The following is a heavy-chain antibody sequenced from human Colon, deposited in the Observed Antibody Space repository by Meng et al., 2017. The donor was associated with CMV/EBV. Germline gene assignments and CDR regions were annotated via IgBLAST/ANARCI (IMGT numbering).Heavy chain of an antibody. CDR2: AGGTGYTT. V-gene: IGHV3-23*01. Sequence: GESLKISCAASGFTFSNYAMTWVRQAPGKGLEWVATAGGTGYTTYYAGSVKGRFTISRDNSQNTLSLQMNSLRTEDTAVYYCVKRFLSGSYYPRDAFHIWGQGTMVTVSS. CDR3: VKRFLSGSYYPRDAFHI. D-gene: IGHD3-10*01. CDR1: GFTFSNYA. J-gene: IGHJ3*02.